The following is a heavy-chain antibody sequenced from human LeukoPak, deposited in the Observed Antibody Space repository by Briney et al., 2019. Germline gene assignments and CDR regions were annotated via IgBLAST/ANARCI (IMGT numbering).Heavy chain of an antibody. CDR3: ARHLFSLVAAIEGAFDI. CDR2: IDPRDSYT. CDR1: GYSFTSYW. J-gene: IGHJ3*02. Sequence: GESLKISCKDSGYSFTSYWISWVRPMPGKGLGWMGEIDPRDSYTNYSPSFQGHVTISADRSITTAYLQWSSLKASDTAMYYCARHLFSLVAAIEGAFDIWGQGTMVTVSS. V-gene: IGHV5-10-1*01. D-gene: IGHD5-12*01.